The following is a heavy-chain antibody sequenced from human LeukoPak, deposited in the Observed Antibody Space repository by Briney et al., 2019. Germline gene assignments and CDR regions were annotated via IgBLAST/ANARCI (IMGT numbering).Heavy chain of an antibody. CDR2: IIPIFGTA. CDR1: GGTFSSYA. J-gene: IGHJ4*02. V-gene: IGHV1-69*06. D-gene: IGHD3-9*01. Sequence: ASVKVSCKASGGTFSSYAISWVRQAPGQGLEWMGGIIPIFGTANYAQKFQGRVTITADKSTSTAYMELSSLRSEDTAVYYCARARYDILTGYYNGYYFDYWGQGTLVTVSS. CDR3: ARARYDILTGYYNGYYFDY.